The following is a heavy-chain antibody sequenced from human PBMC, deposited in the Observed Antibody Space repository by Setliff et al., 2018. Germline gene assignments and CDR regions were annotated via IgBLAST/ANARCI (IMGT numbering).Heavy chain of an antibody. CDR3: ARDRTYYGSGTCTRYFDY. CDR2: FFYSGDT. D-gene: IGHD3-10*01. V-gene: IGHV4-59*02. Sequence: PSETLSLTCTVSGASVRSHYWSWIRQSPEKGLEWIGFFFYSGDTKSNPSLKSRVTMSVDTSKNQFSLKLNSVTAADTAVYYCARDRTYYGSGTCTRYFDYWGQGTLVTVSS. J-gene: IGHJ4*02. CDR1: GASVRSHY.